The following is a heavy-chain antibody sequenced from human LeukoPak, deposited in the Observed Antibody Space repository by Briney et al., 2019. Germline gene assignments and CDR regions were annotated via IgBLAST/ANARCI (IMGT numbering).Heavy chain of an antibody. J-gene: IGHJ4*02. Sequence: SQTLSLTCGLSGDSVSSNSAAWHWIRHSPSRGLEWLGRTYYRSKWYNDYPVSVKSRITINPDTSKNQFSLQLNSVTPEDTAVYYCARDFLYLDYWGQGTLVTVSS. CDR3: ARDFLYLDY. CDR2: TYYRSKWYN. V-gene: IGHV6-1*01. CDR1: GDSVSSNSAA. D-gene: IGHD2/OR15-2a*01.